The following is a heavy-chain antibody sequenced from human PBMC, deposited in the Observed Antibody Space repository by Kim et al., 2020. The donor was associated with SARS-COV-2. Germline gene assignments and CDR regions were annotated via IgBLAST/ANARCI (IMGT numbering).Heavy chain of an antibody. Sequence: SETLSLTCTVSGGSISSYYWSWIRQPPGKGLEWIGYIYYSGSTNYNPSLKSRVTISVDTSKNQFSLKLSSVTAADTAVYYCARPARAAFPFDLWGRGTLVTVSS. CDR1: GGSISSYY. CDR3: ARPARAAFPFDL. D-gene: IGHD6-13*01. CDR2: IYYSGST. J-gene: IGHJ2*01. V-gene: IGHV4-59*08.